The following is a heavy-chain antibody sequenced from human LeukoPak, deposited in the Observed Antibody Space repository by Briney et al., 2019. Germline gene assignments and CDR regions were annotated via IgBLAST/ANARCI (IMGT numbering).Heavy chain of an antibody. CDR1: GGSFSGDF. D-gene: IGHD1-26*01. J-gene: IGHJ4*02. CDR2: INHSGST. CDR3: ARGFPGYSTG. Sequence: SETLSLTCAVYGGSFSGDFFTWIRQPPGKGLEWIGEINHSGSTNYNPSLKSRVTISVDTSKNQFSLKLSSVTAADTAVYYCARGFPGYSTGWGQGTLVTVSS. V-gene: IGHV4-34*01.